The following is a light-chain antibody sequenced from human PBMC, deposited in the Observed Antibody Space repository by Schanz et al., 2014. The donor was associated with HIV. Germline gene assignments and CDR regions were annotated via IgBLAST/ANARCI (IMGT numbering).Light chain of an antibody. V-gene: IGLV2-14*03. J-gene: IGLJ3*02. Sequence: QSALTQPASVFGSPGQSITISCTGTSSDVGGYNYVSWYQQHPGKAPTVMIYDVNNRPSGVSNRFSGSKSGNTASLTISGLQAEDEADYYCSSYTRADTWVFGGGTKLTVL. CDR1: SSDVGGYNY. CDR3: SSYTRADTWV. CDR2: DVN.